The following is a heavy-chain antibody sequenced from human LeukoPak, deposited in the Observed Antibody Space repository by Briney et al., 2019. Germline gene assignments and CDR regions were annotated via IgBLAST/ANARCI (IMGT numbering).Heavy chain of an antibody. V-gene: IGHV4-38-2*01. J-gene: IGHJ4*02. CDR2: IYHSGST. D-gene: IGHD3-9*01. CDR3: ARQDYDILTGYYGYYFDY. Sequence: SETLSLTRAVSGYSISSGYYWGWIRQPPGKGLEWIGSIYHSGSTYYNPSLKSRVTISVDTSKNQFSLKLSSVTAADTAVYYCARQDYDILTGYYGYYFDYWGQGTLVTVSS. CDR1: GYSISSGYY.